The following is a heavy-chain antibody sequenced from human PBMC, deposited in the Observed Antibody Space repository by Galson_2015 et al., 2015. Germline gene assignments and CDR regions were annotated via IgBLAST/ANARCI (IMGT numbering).Heavy chain of an antibody. CDR2: IGISGDS. V-gene: IGHV3-13*04. CDR3: ARSDTAVDQRGDWYGMDV. D-gene: IGHD5-18*01. Sequence: SLRLSCAASGFTFSSYDMHWVRQGTGKGLEWVSTIGISGDSYYPGSVKGRFTISRENAQNSLYLQMNSLRAGDTAVYYCARSDTAVDQRGDWYGMDVWGQGTTVTVSS. CDR1: GFTFSSYD. J-gene: IGHJ6*02.